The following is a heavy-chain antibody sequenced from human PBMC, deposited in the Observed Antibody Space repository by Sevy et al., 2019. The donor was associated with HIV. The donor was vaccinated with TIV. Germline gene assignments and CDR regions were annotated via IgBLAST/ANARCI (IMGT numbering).Heavy chain of an antibody. CDR2: IYYRGNT. D-gene: IGHD1-1*01. CDR3: ARRYECNDCWFDP. CDR1: GGSISSTSYY. J-gene: IGHJ5*02. V-gene: IGHV4-39*01. Sequence: SETLSLTCTVSGGSISSTSYYWGWIRQPPGKGLEWIGSIYYRGNTYYNPSLTSRVTMSVATSKNQFSLRLISVTAADTAVYYCARRYECNDCWFDPWGQGTLVTVSS.